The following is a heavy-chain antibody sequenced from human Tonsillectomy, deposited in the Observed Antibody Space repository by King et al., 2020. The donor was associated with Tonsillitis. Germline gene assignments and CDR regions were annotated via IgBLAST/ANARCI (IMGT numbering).Heavy chain of an antibody. Sequence: CEASGFTFVSQAMSCVRQAPGKGLEWVSGMRGSGVSTYDADSEKGRFTISRDNSKNTLYLQMNSRRAEDTALYYCAKGRFSCSESHYKFYYFDYRGQGTLVTVSS. CDR1: GFTFVSQA. CDR3: AKGRFSCSESHYKFYYFDY. V-gene: IGHV3-23*01. D-gene: IGHD3-10*02. CDR2: MRGSGVST. J-gene: IGHJ4*02.